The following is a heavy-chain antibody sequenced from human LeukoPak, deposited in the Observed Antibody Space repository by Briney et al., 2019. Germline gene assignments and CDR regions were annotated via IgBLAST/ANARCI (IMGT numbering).Heavy chain of an antibody. CDR2: ISSSSSYI. J-gene: IGHJ3*02. CDR3: ARVGPLQWFGESTDAFDI. Sequence: GGSLRLSCAASGFTFSSYSMNWVRQAPGKGLEWVASISSSSSYIYYADSVKGRFTISRDNAKNSLYLQMNSLRAEDTAVYYCARVGPLQWFGESTDAFDIWGPGTMVTVSS. V-gene: IGHV3-21*01. D-gene: IGHD3-10*01. CDR1: GFTFSSYS.